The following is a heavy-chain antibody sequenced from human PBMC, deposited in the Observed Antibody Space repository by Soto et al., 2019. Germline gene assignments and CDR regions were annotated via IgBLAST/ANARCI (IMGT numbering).Heavy chain of an antibody. D-gene: IGHD2-8*02. CDR3: AKATATGGGAFDI. V-gene: IGHV3-23*01. CDR2: ILVGGST. CDR1: GFTFSSYD. Sequence: GPLRLSCAASGFTFSSYDMSWVRQAPGKGLEWVSTILVGGSTHYPDSVKGRFTISRDNSKNTAFLQMNSLTAGDTAVYYCAKATATGGGAFDICGQGTVVSVSS. J-gene: IGHJ3*02.